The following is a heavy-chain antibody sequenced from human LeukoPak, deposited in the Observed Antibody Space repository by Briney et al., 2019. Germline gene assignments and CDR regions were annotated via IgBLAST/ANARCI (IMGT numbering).Heavy chain of an antibody. Sequence: NASETLSLTCTVSGGSISSGDYYWSWIRQPPGKGLEWIGYVYYSGSTYYNPSLKSRVTISVDTSKNQFSLKLSSVTAADTAVYYCAGGTDFGMSTHWGQGTLVTVSS. CDR1: GGSISSGDYY. D-gene: IGHD5/OR15-5a*01. J-gene: IGHJ4*02. CDR3: AGGTDFGMSTH. CDR2: VYYSGST. V-gene: IGHV4-30-4*01.